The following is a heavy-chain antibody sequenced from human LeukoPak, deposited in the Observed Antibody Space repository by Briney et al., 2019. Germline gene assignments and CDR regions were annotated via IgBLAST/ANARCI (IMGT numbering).Heavy chain of an antibody. CDR1: GGSISSSSYY. V-gene: IGHV4-39*01. CDR2: IYYSGST. Sequence: SETLSLTCTVSGGSISSSSYYWGWIRQPPGKGLEWIGSIYYSGSTYYNPSLKSRVTISVDTSKNQFSLKLSSVTAADTAVYYCARPDHCRGGSCYVYWGQGTLVTVSS. J-gene: IGHJ4*02. CDR3: ARPDHCRGGSCYVY. D-gene: IGHD2-15*01.